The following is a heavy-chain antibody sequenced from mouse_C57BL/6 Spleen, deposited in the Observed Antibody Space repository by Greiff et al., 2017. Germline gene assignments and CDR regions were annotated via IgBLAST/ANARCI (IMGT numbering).Heavy chain of an antibody. J-gene: IGHJ4*01. D-gene: IGHD2-5*01. V-gene: IGHV5-4*01. CDR1: GFTFSSYA. Sequence: VQLKESGGGLVKPGGSLKLSCAASGFTFSSYAMSWVRQTPEKRLEWVATISDGGSYTYDPDNVKGRFTISRDNAKNNLYLQMSHLKSEDTAMYYCARGGTYYSKDYAMDYWGQGTSVTVSS. CDR3: ARGGTYYSKDYAMDY. CDR2: ISDGGSYT.